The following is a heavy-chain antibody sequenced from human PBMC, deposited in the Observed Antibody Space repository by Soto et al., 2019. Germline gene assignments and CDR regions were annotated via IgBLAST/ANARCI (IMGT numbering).Heavy chain of an antibody. V-gene: IGHV4-4*02. CDR2: IYHTGNT. CDR3: ARASTSAVGNRRYYFDY. D-gene: IGHD6-13*01. CDR1: GGSISSSSW. J-gene: IGHJ4*02. Sequence: SENLSLTYAFSGGSISSSSWWSVVRQPPGKGLEWIGEIYHTGNTNYNPSLESRVTISVDKSKNQFSLNLNSVTAADTAVYYCARASTSAVGNRRYYFDYWRQGTLATV.